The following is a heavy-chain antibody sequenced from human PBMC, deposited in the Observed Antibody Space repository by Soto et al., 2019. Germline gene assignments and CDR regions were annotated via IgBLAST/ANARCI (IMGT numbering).Heavy chain of an antibody. Sequence: GGSLRLSCAASGFTFSSYSMNWVRQAPGKGLEWVSSISSSSSYIYYADSVKGRFTISRDNAKNSLYLQMNSLRAEDTAVYYYARDSVAVKGPPQFDYWGQGTLVTVSS. J-gene: IGHJ4*02. CDR3: ARDSVAVKGPPQFDY. V-gene: IGHV3-21*01. D-gene: IGHD6-19*01. CDR1: GFTFSSYS. CDR2: ISSSSSYI.